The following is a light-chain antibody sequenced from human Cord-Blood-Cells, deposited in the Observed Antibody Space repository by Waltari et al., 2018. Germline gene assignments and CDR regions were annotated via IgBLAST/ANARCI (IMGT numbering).Light chain of an antibody. V-gene: IGLV2-11*01. Sequence: QSALTQPRSVSASPGKSVTISCTGTSSDVGGYNYVSWHQQHPGKAPNLMIYDVSKRPSWVPDRFSGSKSGNTASLTISGLQAEDEADYYCCSYAGSYTWVFGTGTKVTVL. CDR3: CSYAGSYTWV. J-gene: IGLJ1*01. CDR1: SSDVGGYNY. CDR2: DVS.